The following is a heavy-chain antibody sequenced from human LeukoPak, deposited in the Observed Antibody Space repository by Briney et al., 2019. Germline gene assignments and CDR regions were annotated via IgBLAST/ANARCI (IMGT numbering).Heavy chain of an antibody. D-gene: IGHD4-17*01. CDR2: INPSGGST. V-gene: IGHV1-46*01. J-gene: IGHJ4*02. CDR1: GYTFTSYY. Sequence: ASVKVSCKASGYTFTSYYMHWVRQAPGQGLEWMGIINPSGGSTSYAQKFQGRVTMTRDTSTSTVYMELSSLRSEDTAVYYCARDGAGKTVTHLIDYWGQGTLVTVSS. CDR3: ARDGAGKTVTHLIDY.